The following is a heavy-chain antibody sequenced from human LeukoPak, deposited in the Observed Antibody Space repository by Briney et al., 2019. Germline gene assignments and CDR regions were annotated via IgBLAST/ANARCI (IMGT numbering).Heavy chain of an antibody. D-gene: IGHD4-17*01. CDR3: AGGGDYGY. J-gene: IGHJ4*02. CDR1: GFTVSSNY. Sequence: SGGSLRLSCAASGFTVSSNYMSWVRQAPGKGLEWVSIIYSGGSTHNAESVKGRFTISRDNSKNTLYLQMNSLRAEGTAVYYCAGGGDYGYWGQGTLVIVSS. V-gene: IGHV3-66*01. CDR2: IYSGGST.